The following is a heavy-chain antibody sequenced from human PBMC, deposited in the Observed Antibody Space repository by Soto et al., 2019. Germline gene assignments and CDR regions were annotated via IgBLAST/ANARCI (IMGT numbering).Heavy chain of an antibody. CDR1: GYTFTGYY. CDR2: INPNNGDT. D-gene: IGHD3-22*01. J-gene: IGHJ4*02. CDR3: ARIRTYYYSSGSLDY. Sequence: SVKVSCKTSGYTFTGYYLHWVRQAPGQGLEWMGWINPNNGDTNYAQKFEGRVTMTRDTSISTAYMELSRLRSDDTAIYYCARIRTYYYSSGSLDYWGQGTLVTVSS. V-gene: IGHV1-2*02.